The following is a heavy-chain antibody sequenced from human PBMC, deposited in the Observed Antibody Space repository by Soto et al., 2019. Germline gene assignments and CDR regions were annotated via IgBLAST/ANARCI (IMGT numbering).Heavy chain of an antibody. J-gene: IGHJ6*02. V-gene: IGHV3-23*01. CDR3: ANGLWSFDNYYYYGMDV. CDR1: GFTFSSYA. D-gene: IGHD3-16*01. CDR2: ISGSGGST. Sequence: PGGSLRLSCAAPGFTFSSYAMSWVRQAPGKGLEWVSAISGSGGSTYYADSVKGRFTISRDNSKNTLYLQMNSLRAEDTAVYYCANGLWSFDNYYYYGMDVWGQGTTVTVSS.